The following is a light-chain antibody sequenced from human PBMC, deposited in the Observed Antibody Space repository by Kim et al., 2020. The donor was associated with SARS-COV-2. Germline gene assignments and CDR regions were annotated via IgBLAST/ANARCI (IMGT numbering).Light chain of an antibody. Sequence: QSVLTQPPSVSAAPGQKVTISCSGSSSNIGTNYVSWYHQLPGTAPKLLIYDNNKRPSGIPDRFSGSKSGTSASLGITGLQTGDEADYYCGTWDSSLSAYVFGAGTQVTVL. CDR3: GTWDSSLSAYV. CDR2: DNN. CDR1: SSNIGTNY. J-gene: IGLJ1*01. V-gene: IGLV1-51*01.